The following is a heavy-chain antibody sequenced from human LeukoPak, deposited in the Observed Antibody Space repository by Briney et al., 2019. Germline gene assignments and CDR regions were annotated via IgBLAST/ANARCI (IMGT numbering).Heavy chain of an antibody. J-gene: IGHJ4*02. CDR3: ARQNTPHGNFDY. V-gene: IGHV3-33*01. CDR2: IWSDGSNK. D-gene: IGHD1-26*01. CDR1: GFTFSTYA. Sequence: GGSLRLSCAASGFTFSTYAMHWVRQAPGKGLEWVAVIWSDGSNKFYADSVEGRFTSSRDNSKNTLLLQMNSLRAEDTAVYYCARQNTPHGNFDYWGQGILVTVSS.